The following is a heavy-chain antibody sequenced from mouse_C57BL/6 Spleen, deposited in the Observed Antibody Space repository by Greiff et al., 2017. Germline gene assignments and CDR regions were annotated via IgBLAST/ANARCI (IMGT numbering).Heavy chain of an antibody. J-gene: IGHJ3*01. CDR1: GYTFTSYT. CDR3: ARDGSSFAY. Sequence: VQLQQSGAELARPGASVKMSCKASGYTFTSYTMHWVKQRPGQGLEWIGYINPSCGNTKYNQKFKDKATLTADKSSSTAYMQLSSLTSEDSAVYYCARDGSSFAYWGQGTLVTVSA. CDR2: INPSCGNT. D-gene: IGHD1-1*01. V-gene: IGHV1-4*01.